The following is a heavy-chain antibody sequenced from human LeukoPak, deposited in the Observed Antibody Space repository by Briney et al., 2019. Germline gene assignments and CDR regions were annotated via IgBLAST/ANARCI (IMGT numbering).Heavy chain of an antibody. CDR2: ISYDGSNK. CDR3: AKDGSYYDFWSGYSESYFDY. V-gene: IGHV3-30*18. Sequence: GRSLRLSCAASGFTFSSYAMHWVRQAPGKGLEWVAIISYDGSNKYYADSVKGRFTTSRDNSKNTLYLQMNSLRGGDTAVYYCAKDGSYYDFWSGYSESYFDYWGQGTLVTVSS. D-gene: IGHD3-3*01. J-gene: IGHJ4*02. CDR1: GFTFSSYA.